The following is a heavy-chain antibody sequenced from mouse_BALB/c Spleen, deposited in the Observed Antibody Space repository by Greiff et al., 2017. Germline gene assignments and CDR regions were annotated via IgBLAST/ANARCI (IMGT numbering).Heavy chain of an antibody. CDR2: ISSGGSYT. J-gene: IGHJ4*01. V-gene: IGHV5-6-4*01. CDR1: GFTFSSYT. CDR3: TREYYGYYYAMDY. D-gene: IGHD1-1*01. Sequence: EVHLVESGGGLVKPGGSLKLSCAASGFTFSSYTMSWVRQTPEKRLEWVATISSGGSYTYYPDSVKGRFTISRDNAKNTLYLQMSSLKSEDTAMYYCTREYYGYYYAMDYWGQGTSVTVSS.